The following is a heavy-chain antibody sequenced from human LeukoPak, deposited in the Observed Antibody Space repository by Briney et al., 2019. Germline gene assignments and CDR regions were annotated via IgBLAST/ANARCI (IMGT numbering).Heavy chain of an antibody. D-gene: IGHD1-26*01. CDR3: ARVGATAVRRFDY. J-gene: IGHJ4*02. CDR1: GFTFSSYS. Sequence: GGSLRLSCAASGFTFSSYSMNWVRKAPGKELEWVSSISSSSSYIYYADSVKGRFTIPRDNAKNSLYLQLNSLRAEDTAVYYCARVGATAVRRFDYWGQGTLVTVSS. V-gene: IGHV3-21*01. CDR2: ISSSSSYI.